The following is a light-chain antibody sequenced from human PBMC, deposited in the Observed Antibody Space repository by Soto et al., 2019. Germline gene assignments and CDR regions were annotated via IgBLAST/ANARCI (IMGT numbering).Light chain of an antibody. V-gene: IGLV2-14*01. CDR3: SSYTSTSTL. CDR2: EVS. J-gene: IGLJ3*02. CDR1: SNDVGAYKY. Sequence: QSALTQPASVSGSPGQSITISCTGTSNDVGAYKYVSWYQQLPGKAPKLMIYEVSNRPSGVSNRFSGSKSGNTASLTISGLQAEDEADYYCSSYTSTSTLFGGRTKLTVL.